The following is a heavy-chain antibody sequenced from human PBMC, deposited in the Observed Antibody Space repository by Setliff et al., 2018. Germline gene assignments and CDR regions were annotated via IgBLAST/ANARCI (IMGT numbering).Heavy chain of an antibody. Sequence: PSETLSLTCTVSGGSISSSSYYWGWIRQPPGKGLEWIGSIYYSGSTYYNPSLKSRVTISVDRSKNQFSLKLSSVTAADTAVHYCATYSSGWYYFDYWGQGTLVTVSS. D-gene: IGHD6-19*01. CDR3: ATYSSGWYYFDY. CDR1: GGSISSSSYY. J-gene: IGHJ4*02. CDR2: IYYSGST. V-gene: IGHV4-39*07.